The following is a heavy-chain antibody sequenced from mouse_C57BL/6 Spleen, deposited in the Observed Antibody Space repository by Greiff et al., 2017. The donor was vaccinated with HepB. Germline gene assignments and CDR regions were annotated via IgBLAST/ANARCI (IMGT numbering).Heavy chain of an antibody. CDR2: IYPGDGDT. CDR3: AVRLRRDFDY. Sequence: QVQLKQSGPELVKPGASVKISCKASGYAFSSSWMNWVKQRPGKGLEWIGRIYPGDGDTNYNGKFKGKATLTADKSSSTAYMQLSSLTSEDSAVYFCAVRLRRDFDYWGQGTTLTVSS. J-gene: IGHJ2*01. V-gene: IGHV1-82*01. D-gene: IGHD2-4*01. CDR1: GYAFSSSW.